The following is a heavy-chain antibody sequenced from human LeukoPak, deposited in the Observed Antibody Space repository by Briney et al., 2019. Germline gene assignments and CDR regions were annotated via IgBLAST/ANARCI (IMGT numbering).Heavy chain of an antibody. J-gene: IGHJ5*01. D-gene: IGHD2-2*01. Sequence: GGSLRLSCAASGFTFNNYAMSWVRQAPGKGLEWVSAISASGGTTYYADSVKGRFTISRDNSDNTLFLQMNSLRAEDTAVYYCAKEPREYCSSTSCPNWSDSWGQGTLVTVSS. CDR3: AKEPREYCSSTSCPNWSDS. V-gene: IGHV3-23*01. CDR2: ISASGGTT. CDR1: GFTFNNYA.